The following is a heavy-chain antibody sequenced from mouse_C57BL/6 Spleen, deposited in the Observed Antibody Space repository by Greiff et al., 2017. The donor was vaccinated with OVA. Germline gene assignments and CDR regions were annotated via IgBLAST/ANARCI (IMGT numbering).Heavy chain of an antibody. CDR1: GYAFSSYW. CDR3: ARFYYYGSRAMDY. D-gene: IGHD1-1*01. Sequence: QVQLKESGAELVKPGASVKISCKASGYAFSSYWMNWVKQRPGKGLEWIGQIYPGDGDTNYNGKFKGKATLTADKSSSTAYMQLSSLTSEDSAVYFCARFYYYGSRAMDYWGQGTSVTVSS. CDR2: IYPGDGDT. V-gene: IGHV1-80*01. J-gene: IGHJ4*01.